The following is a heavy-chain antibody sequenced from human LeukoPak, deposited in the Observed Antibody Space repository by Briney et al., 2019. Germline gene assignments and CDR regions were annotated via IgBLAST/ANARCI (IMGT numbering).Heavy chain of an antibody. Sequence: SETLSLTCTVSGGSSSSYYWSWIRQPPGKGLEWIGYIYYSGNTDYNPSLKSRITLSVDTSRNQFSLKLSSVTAADTAVYYCAGSHLSSSFFYWGQGTLATVSS. CDR2: IYYSGNT. CDR3: AGSHLSSSFFY. V-gene: IGHV4-59*01. D-gene: IGHD6-13*01. CDR1: GGSSSSYY. J-gene: IGHJ4*02.